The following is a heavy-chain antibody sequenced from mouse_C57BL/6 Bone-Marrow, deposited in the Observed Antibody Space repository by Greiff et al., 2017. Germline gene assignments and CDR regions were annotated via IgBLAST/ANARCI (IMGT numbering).Heavy chain of an antibody. CDR1: GYAFSSSW. J-gene: IGHJ2*01. CDR3: ATGDGSYYFDY. D-gene: IGHD2-3*01. CDR2: IYPGDGDT. V-gene: IGHV1-82*01. Sequence: QVQLQQSGPELVKPGASVKISCKASGYAFSSSWMNWVKQRPGKGLEWIGRIYPGDGDTNYNGKFKGKATLTADKSSSTAYMQLSSLTSEDSAVYFCATGDGSYYFDYWGQGTTLTVSS.